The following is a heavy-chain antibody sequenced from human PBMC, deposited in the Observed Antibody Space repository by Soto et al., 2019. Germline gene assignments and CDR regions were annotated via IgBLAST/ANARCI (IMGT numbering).Heavy chain of an antibody. CDR2: ISYDGSNK. Sequence: ESGGGVVQPGRSLRLSCAASGFTFSSYAMHWVRQAPGKGLEWVAVISYDGSNKYYADSVKGRFTISRDNSKNTLYLQMNSLRAEDTAVYYCARPPIAAAEYYFDYWGQGTLVTVSS. J-gene: IGHJ4*02. D-gene: IGHD6-13*01. CDR3: ARPPIAAAEYYFDY. CDR1: GFTFSSYA. V-gene: IGHV3-30-3*01.